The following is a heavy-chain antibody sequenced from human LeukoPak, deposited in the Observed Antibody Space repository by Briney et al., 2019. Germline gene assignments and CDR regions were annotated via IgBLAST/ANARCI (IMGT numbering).Heavy chain of an antibody. CDR3: ARHGVKLVGASTIYFDN. Sequence: SETLSLTCTVSGGSISNNYWSWIRQPPGKGLEWIGYIYTSGSTNYNPSLESRVTMSVDTSKNQFSLKLSSVTAADTAVYYCARHGVKLVGASTIYFDNWGQGILVTVSS. CDR2: IYTSGST. D-gene: IGHD1-26*01. CDR1: GGSISNNY. J-gene: IGHJ4*02. V-gene: IGHV4-4*09.